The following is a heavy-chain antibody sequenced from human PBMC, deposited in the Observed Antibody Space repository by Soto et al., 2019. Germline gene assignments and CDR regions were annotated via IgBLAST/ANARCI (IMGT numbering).Heavy chain of an antibody. CDR3: ARARAGYSSSWVRGNNWFDP. J-gene: IGHJ5*02. D-gene: IGHD6-13*01. CDR1: GGSISSGGHY. Sequence: SETLSLTCTVSGGSISSGGHYWSWIRQHPGKGLEWIGYIYYSGSTYYNPSLKSRVTISVDTSKNQFSLKLSSVTAADTAVYYCARARAGYSSSWVRGNNWFDPWGQGTLVTVSS. CDR2: IYYSGST. V-gene: IGHV4-31*03.